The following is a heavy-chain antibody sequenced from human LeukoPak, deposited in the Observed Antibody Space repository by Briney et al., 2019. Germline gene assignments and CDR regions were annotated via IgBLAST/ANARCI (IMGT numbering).Heavy chain of an antibody. CDR2: IKSKTDGGTT. V-gene: IGHV3-15*01. Sequence: GESLRLSCAASGFTFSNAWMSWVRQAPGKGLEWVGRIKSKTDGGTTDYAAPVKGRFTISRDDSKNTLYLQMNSLKTEDTAVYYCTTDVVGRTSTAPYWGQGTLVTVSS. CDR1: GFTFSNAW. J-gene: IGHJ4*02. D-gene: IGHD2-15*01. CDR3: TTDVVGRTSTAPY.